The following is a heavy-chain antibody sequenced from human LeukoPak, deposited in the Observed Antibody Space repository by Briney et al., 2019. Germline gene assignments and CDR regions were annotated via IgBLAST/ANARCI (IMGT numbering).Heavy chain of an antibody. CDR1: GGSFSGYY. CDR3: ARRNWGYYFDY. D-gene: IGHD3-16*01. V-gene: IGHV4-34*01. CDR2: INHSGST. Sequence: KPSETLSLTCAVYGGSFSGYYWSWIRQPPGKGLEWIGEINHSGSTNYNPSLKSRVTISVDTSKNQFSLKLSSVTAADTAVYYCARRNWGYYFDYWGRGTLVTVSS. J-gene: IGHJ4*02.